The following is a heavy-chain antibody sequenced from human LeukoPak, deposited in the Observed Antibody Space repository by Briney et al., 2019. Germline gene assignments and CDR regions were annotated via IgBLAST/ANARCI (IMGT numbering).Heavy chain of an antibody. V-gene: IGHV3-30*09. CDR1: GFIFSNFA. D-gene: IGHD6-19*01. CDR2: ISYQGTKT. CDR3: ARETATSLADFYYGLDV. Sequence: PGGSLRLSCAASGFIFSNFALPWVRQAPGKGLEWVAVISYQGTKTDYVDSVKGRFAISRDNAKNTLYLQMNSLTTEDGAIYYCARETATSLADFYYGLDVWGQGTTVTVSS. J-gene: IGHJ6*02.